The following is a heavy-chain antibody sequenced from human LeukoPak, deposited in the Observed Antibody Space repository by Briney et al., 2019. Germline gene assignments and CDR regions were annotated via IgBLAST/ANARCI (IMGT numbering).Heavy chain of an antibody. D-gene: IGHD1-26*01. CDR1: GFTFSSYG. J-gene: IGHJ3*02. CDR3: ARSYSGSYRDAFDI. Sequence: GGSLRLSCVASGFTFSSYGMHWVRQAPGKGLQWVAFIRYDGSTQYYTNSVKGRFTISRDNSKNTMYLHMNSLRAEDTALYYCARSYSGSYRDAFDIWGQGTMVTVSS. V-gene: IGHV3-30*02. CDR2: IRYDGSTQ.